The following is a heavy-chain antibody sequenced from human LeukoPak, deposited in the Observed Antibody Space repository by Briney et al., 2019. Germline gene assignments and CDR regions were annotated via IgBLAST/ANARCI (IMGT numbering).Heavy chain of an antibody. J-gene: IGHJ4*02. Sequence: SETLSLTCTVSGGSISGFYWSWIRQPPGKGLEWIAYIYHSGSPNYNPSLKSRVTLSVDTSKNEFSLKLTSVTAADTAVYYCARDVGQTTSFWGQGTLVTVSS. D-gene: IGHD4-11*01. V-gene: IGHV4-59*01. CDR2: IYHSGSP. CDR1: GGSISGFY. CDR3: ARDVGQTTSF.